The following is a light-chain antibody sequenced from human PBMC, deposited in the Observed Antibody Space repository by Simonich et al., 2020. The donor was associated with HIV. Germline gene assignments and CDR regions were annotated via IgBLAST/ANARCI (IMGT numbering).Light chain of an antibody. CDR3: QQYYSTPPT. V-gene: IGKV1-NL1*01. Sequence: DIQMTQSPSSLSASVGDRVTITCRASQRISSYLNWYQQKQGKAPKLLLYAASRLESGVPSRFSGSGSGTDYTLTISSLQPEDFATYYCQQYYSTPPTFGQGTKVEIK. J-gene: IGKJ1*01. CDR2: AAS. CDR1: QRISSY.